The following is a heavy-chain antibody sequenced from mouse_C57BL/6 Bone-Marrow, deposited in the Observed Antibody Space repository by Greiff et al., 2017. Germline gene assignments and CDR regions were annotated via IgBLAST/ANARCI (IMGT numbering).Heavy chain of an antibody. Sequence: VQLQESGAELARPGASVKLTCKASGYTFTSYGISWVKQRTGQGLEWIGEIYPRSGNTYYNEKFKGKATLTADKSSSTAYMELRSLTSEDSAVYFCARPRNYYFDYWGQGTTLTVSS. J-gene: IGHJ2*01. D-gene: IGHD3-1*01. V-gene: IGHV1-81*01. CDR1: GYTFTSYG. CDR2: IYPRSGNT. CDR3: ARPRNYYFDY.